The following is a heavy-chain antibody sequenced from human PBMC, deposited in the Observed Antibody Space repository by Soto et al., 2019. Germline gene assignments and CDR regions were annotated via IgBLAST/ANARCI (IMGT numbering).Heavy chain of an antibody. D-gene: IGHD6-6*01. V-gene: IGHV5-51*01. CDR2: IYPGDSDT. CDR3: ARSPSSSSFWFDP. J-gene: IGHJ5*02. Sequence: PGESLKISCKGSGYSFTSYWIGWVRQMSGKGLEWMGIIYPGDSDTRYSPSFQGQVTISADKSISTAYLQWSSLKASDTAMYYCARSPSSSSFWFDPWGQGTLVTVS. CDR1: GYSFTSYW.